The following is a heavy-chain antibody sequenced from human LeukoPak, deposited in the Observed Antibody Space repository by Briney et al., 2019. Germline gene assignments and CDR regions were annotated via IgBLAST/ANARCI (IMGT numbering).Heavy chain of an antibody. V-gene: IGHV4-34*01. Sequence: SETLSLTCAVYGGSFSGYYWSWIRQPPGKGLEWIGEINRSGSTNYNPSLKSRVTISVDTSKNQFSLKLSSVTAADTAVYYCARGPKRITMVRGAEGFDYWAREPWSPSPQ. CDR3: ARGPKRITMVRGAEGFDY. CDR1: GGSFSGYY. CDR2: INRSGST. J-gene: IGHJ4*02. D-gene: IGHD3-10*01.